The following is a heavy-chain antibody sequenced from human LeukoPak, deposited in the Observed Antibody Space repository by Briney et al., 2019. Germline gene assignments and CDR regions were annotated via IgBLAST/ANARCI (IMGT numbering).Heavy chain of an antibody. CDR2: IIPIFGTE. CDR3: ARDRRGNYDILTGYYMGFPSYYYYMDV. D-gene: IGHD3-9*01. J-gene: IGHJ6*03. Sequence: SVTVSCKASGGTFSSYAISWVRQAPGQGLAWMGGIIPIFGTENYEHMFQGTVPHTAKESTSTAYMELSSRRSEDTAVYYCARDRRGNYDILTGYYMGFPSYYYYMDVWGKGTTVTVSS. V-gene: IGHV1-69*13. CDR1: GGTFSSYA.